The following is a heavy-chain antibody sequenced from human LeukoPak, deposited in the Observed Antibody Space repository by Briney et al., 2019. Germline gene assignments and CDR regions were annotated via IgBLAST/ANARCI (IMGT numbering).Heavy chain of an antibody. Sequence: GGSLRLSCVASGFTFSPHYMDWVRQSPGQRLEWVGLIRNKAAGYTTIYAASVKGRFTISRDDSKNSVYLQMDSLKTEDTAVYYCGDLGSTGTDHWGQGTLVTVSS. CDR3: GDLGSTGTDH. CDR2: IRNKAAGYTT. D-gene: IGHD4-17*01. CDR1: GFTFSPHY. V-gene: IGHV3-72*01. J-gene: IGHJ4*02.